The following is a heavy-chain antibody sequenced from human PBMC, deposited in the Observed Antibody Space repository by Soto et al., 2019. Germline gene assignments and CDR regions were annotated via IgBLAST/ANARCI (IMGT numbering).Heavy chain of an antibody. J-gene: IGHJ4*02. CDR2: ISAYNGNT. Sequence: GASVKVSCKASGYTFTSYGISWVRQAPGQGLEWMGWISAYNGNTNYAQKLQGRVTMTTDTSTSTAYMELRSLRSDDTAVYYCARDGDSYGNANTFDYCGQGTLVTVSS. V-gene: IGHV1-18*01. CDR3: ARDGDSYGNANTFDY. D-gene: IGHD5-18*01. CDR1: GYTFTSYG.